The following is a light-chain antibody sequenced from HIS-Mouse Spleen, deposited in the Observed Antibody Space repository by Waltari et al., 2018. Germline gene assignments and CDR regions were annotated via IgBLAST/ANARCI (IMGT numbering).Light chain of an antibody. CDR2: EGS. J-gene: IGLJ1*01. V-gene: IGLV2-23*01. Sequence: QSALTQPASVSGSPGQSITISCTGTSTDVGGSNYVSWYQQHPGKAPKLMIYEGSKRPSGVSNRFSGSKSGNTASLTISGLQAEDEADYYCCSYAGSSTYVFGTGTKVTVL. CDR1: STDVGGSNY. CDR3: CSYAGSSTYV.